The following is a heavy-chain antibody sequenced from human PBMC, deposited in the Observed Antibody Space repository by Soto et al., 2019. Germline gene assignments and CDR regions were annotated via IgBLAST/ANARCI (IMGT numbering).Heavy chain of an antibody. CDR3: ARDPRSITGTTSSEDFQH. D-gene: IGHD1-1*01. CDR2: IIPLLGIT. J-gene: IGHJ1*01. V-gene: IGHV1-69*13. Sequence: SVKVSCKASGGTFSGYAINWVRQAPGQGLEWMGGIIPLLGITDYGQKFQGRITIAADESTGTAYMDLRGLRSEDTAVYYCARDPRSITGTTSSEDFQHWGQGTQVTVSS. CDR1: GGTFSGYA.